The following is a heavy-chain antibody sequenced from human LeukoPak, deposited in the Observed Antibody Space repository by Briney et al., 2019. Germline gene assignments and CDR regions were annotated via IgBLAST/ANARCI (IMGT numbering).Heavy chain of an antibody. D-gene: IGHD1-14*01. CDR1: GYTFTSYG. CDR3: ARDPESGTTYYYYYYYMDV. V-gene: IGHV1-18*01. CDR2: ISAYNGNT. J-gene: IGHJ6*03. Sequence: GASVKVSCKASGYTFTSYGISWVRQAPGQGLEWMGWISAYNGNTNYAQKLPGRVTMTTDTSTSTAYMELRSLRSDDTAVYYCARDPESGTTYYYYYYYMDVWGKGTTVTVSS.